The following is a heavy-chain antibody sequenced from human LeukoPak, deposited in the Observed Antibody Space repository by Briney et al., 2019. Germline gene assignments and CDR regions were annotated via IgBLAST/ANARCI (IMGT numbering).Heavy chain of an antibody. CDR3: AREGPLDYGMDV. Sequence: PGGSLRLSCAASGFTVSSNYMSWVSQAPGKGLEWVSVIYSGGSTYYADSVKGRFTISRDNSKNTLYLQMNSLRAEDTAVYYCAREGPLDYGMDVWGQGTTVTVSS. CDR2: IYSGGST. D-gene: IGHD1-1*01. J-gene: IGHJ6*02. V-gene: IGHV3-53*01. CDR1: GFTVSSNY.